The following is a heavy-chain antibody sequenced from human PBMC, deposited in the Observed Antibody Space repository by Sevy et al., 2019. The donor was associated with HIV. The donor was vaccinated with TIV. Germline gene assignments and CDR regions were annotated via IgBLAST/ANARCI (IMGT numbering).Heavy chain of an antibody. CDR1: GFTFNTHA. V-gene: IGHV3-30*04. D-gene: IGHD6-19*01. CDR3: AREGGYTSAWSPGNH. Sequence: GGSLRLSCAASGFTFNTHAMHWVRQAPGKGLKWVALISYDGIIKYYADSVKGRLTISRDNSKNTLSLQMNSLRVEDTAVYYCAREGGYTSAWSPGNHWGQGTLVTVSS. CDR2: ISYDGIIK. J-gene: IGHJ4*02.